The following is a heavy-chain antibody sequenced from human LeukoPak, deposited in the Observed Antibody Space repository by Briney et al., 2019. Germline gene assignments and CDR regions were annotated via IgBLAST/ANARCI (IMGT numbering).Heavy chain of an antibody. CDR3: AGGGDSSSRYACFDP. J-gene: IGHJ5*02. CDR2: IYHSGST. Sequence: SETLSLTCTVSGGSINSYYWSWIRQPPGKGLEWIGYIYHSGSTNYNPSLKSRVTISADTSKNQFSLKLSSVTAADTAVYYCAGGGDSSSRYACFDPWGQGTLVTVSS. D-gene: IGHD6-13*01. CDR1: GGSINSYY. V-gene: IGHV4-59*01.